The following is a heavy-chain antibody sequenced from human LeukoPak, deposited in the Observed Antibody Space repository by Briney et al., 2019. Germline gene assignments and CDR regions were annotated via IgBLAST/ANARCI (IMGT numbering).Heavy chain of an antibody. D-gene: IGHD3-10*01. CDR3: ARYHSRSHEGWIDP. J-gene: IGHJ5*02. Sequence: ASVKVSCKASGYTFTGYYMHWVRQAPGQGLEWMGWINPNSGGTNYAQKFQGRVTMTRDMSTSTVYMELSSLRSEDTAVYYCARYHSRSHEGWIDPWGQGALVTVSS. CDR1: GYTFTGYY. CDR2: INPNSGGT. V-gene: IGHV1-2*02.